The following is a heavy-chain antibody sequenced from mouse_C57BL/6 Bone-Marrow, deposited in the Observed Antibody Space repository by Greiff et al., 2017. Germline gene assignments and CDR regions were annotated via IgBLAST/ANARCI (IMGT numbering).Heavy chain of an antibody. CDR3: ARQMRLGGGYAMDY. V-gene: IGHV5-12*01. CDR1: GFTFSDYY. Sequence: EVQGVESGGGLVQPGGSLKLSCAASGFTFSDYYMYWVRQTPEKRLEWVAYISNGGGSTYYPDTVKGRFTISRDNAKNTLYLQMSRLKSEDTAMYYCARQMRLGGGYAMDYWGQGTSVTVSS. CDR2: ISNGGGST. J-gene: IGHJ4*01. D-gene: IGHD4-1*01.